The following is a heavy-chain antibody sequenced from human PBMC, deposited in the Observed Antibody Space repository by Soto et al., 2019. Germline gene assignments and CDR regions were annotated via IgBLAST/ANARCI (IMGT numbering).Heavy chain of an antibody. CDR1: GGTFSSYP. Sequence: QVQLVQSGAEVKKPGSSVQVSCKASGGTFSSYPISWVRQAPGQGLEWMVGSIPIFGTTHYAQKFQGRVTITAGESTSTANMGLSSLRSEDTAVYCCAGGGRRAIACQLPCTSYFQYWCQGTMITVS. J-gene: IGHJ4*02. D-gene: IGHD2-2*01. CDR2: SIPIFGTT. CDR3: AGGGRRAIACQLPCTSYFQY. V-gene: IGHV1-69*01.